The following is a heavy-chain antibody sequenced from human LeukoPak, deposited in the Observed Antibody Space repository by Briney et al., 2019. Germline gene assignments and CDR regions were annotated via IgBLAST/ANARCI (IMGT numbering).Heavy chain of an antibody. Sequence: SETLSLTCTVSGGSISSSSYYWGWIRQPPGKGLEWIGTIHYSGSTYYNSSLKSRVTISVDTSKNQFSLKLSSVTAADTAVYYCARGGPFRGYYYGMDVWGQGTTVTVSS. CDR2: IHYSGST. CDR1: GGSISSSSYY. V-gene: IGHV4-39*07. CDR3: ARGGPFRGYYYGMDV. J-gene: IGHJ6*02. D-gene: IGHD2/OR15-2a*01.